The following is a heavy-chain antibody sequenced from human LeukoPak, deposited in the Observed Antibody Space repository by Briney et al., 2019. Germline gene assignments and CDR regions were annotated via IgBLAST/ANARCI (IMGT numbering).Heavy chain of an antibody. CDR3: AREVIVVVPAATGDAFDI. Sequence: PSETLSLTCTVSGGSISSYYWSWIRQPAGKGLEWIGRIYTSGSTNYNPSLKSRVTISVDKSKNQFSLKLSSVTAADTAVYYCAREVIVVVPAATGDAFDIWGQGTMVTVSP. CDR1: GGSISSYY. D-gene: IGHD2-2*01. J-gene: IGHJ3*02. CDR2: IYTSGST. V-gene: IGHV4-4*07.